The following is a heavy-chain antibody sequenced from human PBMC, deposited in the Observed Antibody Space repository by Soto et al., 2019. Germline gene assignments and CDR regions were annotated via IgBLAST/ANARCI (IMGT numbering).Heavy chain of an antibody. Sequence: GGSLRLSCAASGFTVSNNHMTWVRQAPGKGLEWVAVIWSDGNNKYYADSVKGRFTISRDNSKNTVYLQMNSLRAEDTAVYYCVRGDNWNDEASDYWGQGTLVTVSS. CDR2: IWSDGNNK. CDR1: GFTVSNNH. CDR3: VRGDNWNDEASDY. V-gene: IGHV3-33*08. J-gene: IGHJ4*02. D-gene: IGHD1-1*01.